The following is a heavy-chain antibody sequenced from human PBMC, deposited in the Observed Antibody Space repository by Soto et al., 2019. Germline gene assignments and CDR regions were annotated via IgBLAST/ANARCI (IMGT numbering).Heavy chain of an antibody. CDR1: GGSFSGYY. V-gene: IGHV4-34*01. CDR3: AGREDCYYYGMDV. Sequence: SETLSLTCAVYGGSFSGYYWSWIRQPPGKGLEWIGEINHSGSTNYNPSLKSRVTISVDTSKNQFSLKLSSVTAADTAVYYCAGREDCYYYGMDVWGQGTTVTVSS. J-gene: IGHJ6*02. CDR2: INHSGST.